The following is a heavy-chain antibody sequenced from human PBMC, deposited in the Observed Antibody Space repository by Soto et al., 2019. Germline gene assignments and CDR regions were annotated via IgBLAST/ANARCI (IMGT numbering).Heavy chain of an antibody. D-gene: IGHD3-22*01. V-gene: IGHV4-59*01. CDR1: GGSISSYY. CDR3: AREVVKPAYDSSGFFDD. J-gene: IGHJ4*02. CDR2: IYYSGST. Sequence: SETLSLTCTVSGGSISSYYWSWIRQPPGKGLEWIGYIYYSGSTNYNPSLKSRVTISVDTSKNQFSLKLSSVTAADTAVYYCAREVVKPAYDSSGFFDDWGQGTLVTVSS.